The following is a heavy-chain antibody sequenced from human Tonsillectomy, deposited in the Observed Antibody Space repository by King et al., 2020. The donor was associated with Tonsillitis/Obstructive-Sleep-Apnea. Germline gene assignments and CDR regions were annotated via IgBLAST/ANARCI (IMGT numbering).Heavy chain of an antibody. CDR2: VYWDDDN. J-gene: IGHJ3*01. D-gene: IGHD1-7*01. CDR1: GFSLTTYGVG. CDR3: AHRVPYNSNWDYGAFDV. V-gene: IGHV2-5*02. Sequence: TLKESGPTLVKPTQTLTLTCTFSGFSLTTYGVGVGWIRQPPGKALEWLALVYWDDDNRYNPSLKSSLTVTKDTSKNQVVLIMTNVDPVDTATYFCAHRVPYNSNWDYGAFDVWGQGTLVTVSS.